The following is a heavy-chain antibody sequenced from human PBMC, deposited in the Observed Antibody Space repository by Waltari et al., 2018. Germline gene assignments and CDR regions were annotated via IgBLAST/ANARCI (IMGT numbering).Heavy chain of an antibody. J-gene: IGHJ3*01. V-gene: IGHV4-34*02. Sequence: QMQLQQWGAGLLKPSETLSLTCAVYGGSLNNNYWSWIRQPPGKGLEWIGETNDSGGTKYNPSLTSRVTVSVDKSKNMFSLKLTSVTAADTAEYYCAKNFDVWGQGTMVTVSS. CDR2: TNDSGGT. CDR3: AKNFDV. CDR1: GGSLNNNY.